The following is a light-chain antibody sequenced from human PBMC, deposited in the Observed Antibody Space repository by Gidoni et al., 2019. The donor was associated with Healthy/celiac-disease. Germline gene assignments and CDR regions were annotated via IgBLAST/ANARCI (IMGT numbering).Light chain of an antibody. CDR3: QQSYSTPPS. CDR2: AAS. CDR1: QSISSY. Sequence: DIQMTQSPSSLSASVGDRVTITCRASQSISSYLNWYQQKPGKDPKLLIYAASSLQSGVPSRFSGSGSGTDFTLTISSLQPEDFATYYCQQSYSTPPSSXGXTKVEIK. J-gene: IGKJ4*01. V-gene: IGKV1-39*01.